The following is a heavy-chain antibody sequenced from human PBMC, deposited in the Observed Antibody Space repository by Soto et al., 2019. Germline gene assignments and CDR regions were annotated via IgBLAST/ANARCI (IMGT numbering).Heavy chain of an antibody. V-gene: IGHV3-48*02. CDR2: ISSSSSSTI. CDR3: ARDHNYAFDY. J-gene: IGHJ4*02. D-gene: IGHD5-18*01. Sequence: GGSLRLSCAASGFTFSSYSMNWVRQAPGKGLEWVSYISSSSSSTIYYADSVKGRFTISRDSAKTSLYLQMNSLRDEDTAVYYCARDHNYAFDYWGQGTLVTVSS. CDR1: GFTFSSYS.